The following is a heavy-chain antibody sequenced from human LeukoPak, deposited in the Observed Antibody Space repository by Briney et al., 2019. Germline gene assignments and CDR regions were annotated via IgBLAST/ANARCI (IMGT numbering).Heavy chain of an antibody. CDR2: IYTSGST. V-gene: IGHV4-61*02. Sequence: PSETLSLTCTVSGGSISSASYYWNWLRQPAGKGLEWIGRIYTSGSTNYNPSLKSRVTISVDTSKNQFSLKLSSVTAADTPVYYCASLDWNYYYFDYWGQGTLVTVSS. CDR1: GGSISSASYY. J-gene: IGHJ4*02. D-gene: IGHD1-7*01. CDR3: ASLDWNYYYFDY.